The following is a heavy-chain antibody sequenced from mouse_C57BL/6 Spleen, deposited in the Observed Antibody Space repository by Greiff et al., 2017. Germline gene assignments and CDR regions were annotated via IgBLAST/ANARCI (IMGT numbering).Heavy chain of an antibody. CDR1: GYSITSGYY. CDR3: ARGDNGNYVFAY. CDR2: ISYDGSN. J-gene: IGHJ3*01. Sequence: EVKLMESGPGLVKPSQSLSLTCSVTGYSITSGYYWNWIRQFPGNKLEWMGYISYDGSNNYNPSLKNRISITRDTSKNQFFLKLNSVTTEDTATYYCARGDNGNYVFAYWGQGTLVTVSA. V-gene: IGHV3-6*01. D-gene: IGHD2-1*01.